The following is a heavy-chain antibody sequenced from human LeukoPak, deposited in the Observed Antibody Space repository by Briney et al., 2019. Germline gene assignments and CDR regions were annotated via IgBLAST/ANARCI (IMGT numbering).Heavy chain of an antibody. Sequence: GRSLRLSCAAPGFTFSSYAMHWVRQAPGKGLEWVAVISYDGSNKYYADSVKGRFTISRDNSKNTLYLQMNSLRAEDTAVYYCARGPYSSGWYRRTEYFQHWGQGTLVTVSS. CDR2: ISYDGSNK. V-gene: IGHV3-30-3*01. CDR1: GFTFSSYA. CDR3: ARGPYSSGWYRRTEYFQH. D-gene: IGHD6-19*01. J-gene: IGHJ1*01.